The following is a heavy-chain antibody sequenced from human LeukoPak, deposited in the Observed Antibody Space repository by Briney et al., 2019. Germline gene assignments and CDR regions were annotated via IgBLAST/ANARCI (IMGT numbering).Heavy chain of an antibody. Sequence: ASVKVSCKASGYTFTSYDINWVRQATGQGLEWMGWMNPNSGGTNYAQKFQGRVTMTRDTSISTAYMELSRLRSDDTAVYYCARDTEDYDFWSGRWDAFDIWGQGTMVTVSS. J-gene: IGHJ3*02. D-gene: IGHD3-3*01. CDR2: MNPNSGGT. V-gene: IGHV1-2*02. CDR3: ARDTEDYDFWSGRWDAFDI. CDR1: GYTFTSYD.